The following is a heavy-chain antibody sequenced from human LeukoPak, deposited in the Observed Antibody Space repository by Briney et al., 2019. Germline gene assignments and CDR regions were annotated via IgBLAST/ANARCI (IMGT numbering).Heavy chain of an antibody. J-gene: IGHJ4*02. CDR3: ARTYYYDSSGSYYLDY. Sequence: GGSLRLSCAASGLTFRNTAMSWVRQAPGKGLEWVPAISGSGGGTYYADSVKGRFTISRDNSKNTLYLQMNSLRAEDTAVYYCARTYYYDSSGSYYLDYWGQGTLVTVSS. D-gene: IGHD3-22*01. CDR2: ISGSGGGT. CDR1: GLTFRNTA. V-gene: IGHV3-23*01.